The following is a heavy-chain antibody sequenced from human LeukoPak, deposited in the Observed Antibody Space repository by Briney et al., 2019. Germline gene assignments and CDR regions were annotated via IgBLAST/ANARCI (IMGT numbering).Heavy chain of an antibody. CDR3: ASFVYYYDSDAYMDY. D-gene: IGHD3-22*01. CDR2: INPNNGGT. V-gene: IGHV1-2*02. Sequence: ASVKVSCKASGYTLTGHNMHWVRQAPGQGLEWMGWINPNNGGTNYQGRVTMTRDTSTSTAYMELNRLRSDDTAVYYCASFVYYYDSDAYMDYWGQGTLVTVSS. CDR1: GYTLTGHN. J-gene: IGHJ4*02.